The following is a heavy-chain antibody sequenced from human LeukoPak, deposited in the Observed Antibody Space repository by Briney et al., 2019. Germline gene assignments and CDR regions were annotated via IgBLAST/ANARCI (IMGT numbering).Heavy chain of an antibody. CDR1: GSISNYY. Sequence: SETLSLTCTVSGSISNYYWSWIRHPPGKGLEWIGYIYHNEGTSYNPSLKSRVTISADTSTNQFSLKLYSVTAADTAVYYCAGPRDSPHYYGMDVWGQGTTVTVFS. D-gene: IGHD3-22*01. CDR3: AGPRDSPHYYGMDV. CDR2: IYHNEGT. J-gene: IGHJ6*02. V-gene: IGHV4-59*01.